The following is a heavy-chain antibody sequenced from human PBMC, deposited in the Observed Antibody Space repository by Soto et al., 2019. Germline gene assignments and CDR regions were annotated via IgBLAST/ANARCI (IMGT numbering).Heavy chain of an antibody. CDR3: AREATTVTSFWFDP. CDR1: GCSISSGGYY. J-gene: IGHJ5*02. Sequence: SETPFLTCTVSGCSISSGGYYWSWIRQHPGKGLEWIGYIYYSGSTYYNPSLKSRVNISVDTSKNQFSLKLSSVTAADTAVYYCAREATTVTSFWFDPWGQGTLVTVSS. CDR2: IYYSGST. D-gene: IGHD4-4*01. V-gene: IGHV4-31*03.